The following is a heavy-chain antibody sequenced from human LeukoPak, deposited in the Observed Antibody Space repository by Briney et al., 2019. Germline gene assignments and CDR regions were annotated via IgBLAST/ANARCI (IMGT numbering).Heavy chain of an antibody. V-gene: IGHV4-31*03. CDR3: ARVRYYYGSGSYYRGIDY. D-gene: IGHD3-10*01. J-gene: IGHJ4*02. Sequence: SETLSLTCTVSGGSISSGGYYWSWIRQHPGKGLEWIGYIFYSGITYYNPSLKSRVTISVDTSKNQFSLKLSSVTAADTAVYYCARVRYYYGSGSYYRGIDYWGQGTLVTVSS. CDR1: GGSISSGGYY. CDR2: IFYSGIT.